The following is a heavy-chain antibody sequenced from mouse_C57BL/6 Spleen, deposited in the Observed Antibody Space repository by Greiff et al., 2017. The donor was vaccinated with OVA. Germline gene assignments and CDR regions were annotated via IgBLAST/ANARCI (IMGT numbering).Heavy chain of an antibody. D-gene: IGHD1-1*01. J-gene: IGHJ4*01. Sequence: QVQLQQPGPELVKPGASVKLSCKASGYTFTSYWMHWVKQRPGQGLEWIGNINPSNGGTNYNEKFKSKATLTVDKSSSTACMQLSSLTSEDSAVYSCERGGGSGYKGYDMEYWGTGTSVTVSS. V-gene: IGHV1-53*01. CDR3: ERGGGSGYKGYDMEY. CDR2: INPSNGGT. CDR1: GYTFTSYW.